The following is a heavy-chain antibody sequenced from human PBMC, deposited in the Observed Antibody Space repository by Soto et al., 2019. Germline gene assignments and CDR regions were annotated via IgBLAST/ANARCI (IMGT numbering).Heavy chain of an antibody. Sequence: QVQLVQSGAEVKKPGSSVKVSCKASGGTFSSYAISWVRQAPGQGLEWMGGIIPIFGTANYAQKFQGRVTITADESTSTAYMELSSLRSEDTTVYYCARVEGYCSSTSCYDYYYGMDVWGQGTTVTVSS. CDR3: ARVEGYCSSTSCYDYYYGMDV. CDR1: GGTFSSYA. J-gene: IGHJ6*02. CDR2: IIPIFGTA. V-gene: IGHV1-69*01. D-gene: IGHD2-2*01.